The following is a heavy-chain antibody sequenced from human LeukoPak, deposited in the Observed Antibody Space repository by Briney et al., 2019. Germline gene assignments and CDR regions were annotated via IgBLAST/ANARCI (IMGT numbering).Heavy chain of an antibody. J-gene: IGHJ6*02. V-gene: IGHV3-11*01. CDR3: ARGRYALWSGYIQPRTYYYGMDV. CDR2: ISSSVTTI. D-gene: IGHD3-3*01. Sequence: AAGSLTLSCAASTFTFSDYYMSWIRPAQGKGLEWVSYISSSVTTISHADSAKGRFTSSRENAQSSLSLPMTSLRAEDTAVYYCARGRYALWSGYIQPRTYYYGMDVWGQGTTVTASS. CDR1: TFTFSDYY.